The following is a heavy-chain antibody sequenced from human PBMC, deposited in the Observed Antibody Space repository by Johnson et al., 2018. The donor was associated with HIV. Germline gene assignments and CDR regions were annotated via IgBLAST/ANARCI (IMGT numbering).Heavy chain of an antibody. CDR3: ARGAYSSSWHASDASDI. Sequence: VQRVESGGGVVRPGGSLRLSCAASGFTFDDYGMTWVRQAPGKGLEWVSGIDWNGGSSGYADSVKGRFSISRDNGKNSLYLQMNSLRAEDTALYYCARGAYSSSWHASDASDIWGQGKMVTVSS. D-gene: IGHD6-13*01. CDR1: GFTFDDYG. J-gene: IGHJ3*02. CDR2: IDWNGGSS. V-gene: IGHV3-20*04.